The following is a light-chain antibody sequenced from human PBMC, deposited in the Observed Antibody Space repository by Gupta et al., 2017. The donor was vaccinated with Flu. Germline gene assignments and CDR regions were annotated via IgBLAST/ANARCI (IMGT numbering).Light chain of an antibody. J-gene: IGKJ4*01. CDR2: AAS. V-gene: IGKV1-8*01. CDR3: QQDYSYPLT. Sequence: MRMTQSPSSFSASTGDRVTITCRASQGISSYLGWYQQKPGKAPKLLIYAASTLQSGVPSRFSGSGSGTDFTLTISGLQAEDFATYYCQQDYSYPLTFGGGTKVEIK. CDR1: QGISSY.